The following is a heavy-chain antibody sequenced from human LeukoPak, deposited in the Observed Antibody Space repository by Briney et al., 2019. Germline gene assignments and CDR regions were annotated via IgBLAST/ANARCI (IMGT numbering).Heavy chain of an antibody. CDR2: INPNSGGT. J-gene: IGHJ4*02. CDR1: GYTFTGYY. CDR3: ARSVRLVVAATNFDY. D-gene: IGHD2-15*01. Sequence: EASVKVSCKASGYTFTGYYMHWVRQAPGQGLEWMGWINPNSGGTNYAQKFQGRVTMTRDTSISTAYMELSRLRSDDTAVYYCARSVRLVVAATNFDYWDQGTLVTVSS. V-gene: IGHV1-2*02.